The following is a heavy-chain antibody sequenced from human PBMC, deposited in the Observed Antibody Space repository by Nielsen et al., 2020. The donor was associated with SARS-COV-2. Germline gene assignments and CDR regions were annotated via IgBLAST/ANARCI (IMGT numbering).Heavy chain of an antibody. CDR3: ASHLVGDTVW. V-gene: IGHV3-23*01. J-gene: IGHJ4*02. CDR1: RLTFSNYA. D-gene: IGHD1-26*01. Sequence: GGSLRLSCAASRLTFSNYAMNWVRQTPGKGLEWVSTISGSGGRTDYADSVKGRFTISRDNSKNTLFLQMNSLRAEDTAKYYCASHLVGDTVWWGQGTLVTVSS. CDR2: ISGSGGRT.